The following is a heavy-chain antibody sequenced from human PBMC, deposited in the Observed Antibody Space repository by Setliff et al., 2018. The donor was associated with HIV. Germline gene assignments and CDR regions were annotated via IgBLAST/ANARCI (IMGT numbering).Heavy chain of an antibody. D-gene: IGHD3-10*01. Sequence: PSETLSLTCTVSGGSINSPGSYWSWIRQHPGQGLEWIGYIYYNGNTHYNPSLKTRVIMSADRSHNQFSLELNSVTAADAAVYYCARVGRGAELLWFGEPPVLYYYMDVWGKGTTVTVSS. CDR3: ARVGRGAELLWFGEPPVLYYYMDV. CDR1: GGSINSPGSY. V-gene: IGHV4-31*03. J-gene: IGHJ6*03. CDR2: IYYNGNT.